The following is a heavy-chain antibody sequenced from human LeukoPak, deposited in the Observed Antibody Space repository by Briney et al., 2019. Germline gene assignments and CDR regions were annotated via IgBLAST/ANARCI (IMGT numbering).Heavy chain of an antibody. D-gene: IGHD3-10*01. V-gene: IGHV1-58*01. CDR3: AADLYHYGSGSTYKGDAFDV. Sequence: SVKVSCKASGVIFSSCAVQWVRQARGQRLEWIGWIAVGSGDANYAQKFQDRVTITRDMSTSTVYMELSSVRSEDTAVYSCAADLYHYGSGSTYKGDAFDVWGQGTMVSVSS. J-gene: IGHJ3*01. CDR2: IAVGSGDA. CDR1: GVIFSSCA.